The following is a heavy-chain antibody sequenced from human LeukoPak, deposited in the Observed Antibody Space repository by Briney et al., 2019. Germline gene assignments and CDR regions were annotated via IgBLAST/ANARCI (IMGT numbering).Heavy chain of an antibody. V-gene: IGHV4-59*01. CDR2: IYYSGST. J-gene: IGHJ4*02. D-gene: IGHD3-9*01. CDR1: GGSISSYY. CDR3: ARAMTGLDY. Sequence: SETLSLTCTVSGGSISSYYWSWIRQPPGKGLEWIGYIYYSGSTYYNPSLKSRVTISVDTSKNQFSLKLSSVTAADTAVYYCARAMTGLDYWGQGTLVTVSS.